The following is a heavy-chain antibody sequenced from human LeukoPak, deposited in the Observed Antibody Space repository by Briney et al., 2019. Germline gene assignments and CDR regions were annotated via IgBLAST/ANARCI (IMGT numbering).Heavy chain of an antibody. D-gene: IGHD2-2*01. CDR3: ARGICNSCYLGVWYYFDY. V-gene: IGHV3-66*01. J-gene: IGHJ4*02. CDR2: IYSDGRT. Sequence: GGSLRLSCAASGFTVSSNYMSWVRQAPGKGLEWVSDIYSDGRTYYAESVKGRFTISRDNSKNTLYLQMNSLRAEDTAGYYCARGICNSCYLGVWYYFDYWGQGTLVTVSS. CDR1: GFTVSSNY.